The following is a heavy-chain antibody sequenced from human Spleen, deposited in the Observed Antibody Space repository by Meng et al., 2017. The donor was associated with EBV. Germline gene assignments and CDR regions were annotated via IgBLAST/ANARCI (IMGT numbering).Heavy chain of an antibody. CDR1: GYTFNNFG. D-gene: IGHD5-12*01. V-gene: IGHV1-18*01. CDR2: ISPYNGNT. CDR3: ARDVYSGYDRLGY. J-gene: IGHJ4*02. Sequence: QVTLVQRGAEVEQPGASGKVSCKAFGYTFNNFGISWVRQAPGQGLEWMGWISPYNGNTVYAQKLQGRVSMTTDTSTNTAYMELWSLRSDDTAVYYCARDVYSGYDRLGYWGQGTLVTVSS.